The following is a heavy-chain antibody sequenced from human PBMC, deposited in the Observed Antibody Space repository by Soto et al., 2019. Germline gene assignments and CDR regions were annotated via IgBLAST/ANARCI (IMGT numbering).Heavy chain of an antibody. CDR2: VIPIFGTA. CDR1: GGTFSSYA. CDR3: ARDGGDEPNAFDI. J-gene: IGHJ3*02. Sequence: QVQLVQSGAEVKKPGSSVKVSCKASGGTFSSYAISWVRQAPGQGLEWMGGVIPIFGTANDAQKFQGRVTITADESTSTDYMELSSLRSEDTAVYYCARDGGDEPNAFDIWGQGTMVTVSS. D-gene: IGHD3-10*01. V-gene: IGHV1-69*01.